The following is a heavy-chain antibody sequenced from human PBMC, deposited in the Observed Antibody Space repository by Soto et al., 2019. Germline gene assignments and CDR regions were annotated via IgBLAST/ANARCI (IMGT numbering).Heavy chain of an antibody. CDR1: GDSVTSGSYY. V-gene: IGHV4-61*03. CDR2: ISYTGRT. CDR3: AREWGLLPYYVMNV. J-gene: IGHJ6*02. Sequence: SDTLSLTCIVSGDSVTSGSYYWTWLRQPPGKGLEWIGYISYTGRTKYNPSLQSRVTISVDTSKNDFSLNLSSVTAAGTAVYFCAREWGLLPYYVMNVWGHGTAVTVSS. D-gene: IGHD7-27*01.